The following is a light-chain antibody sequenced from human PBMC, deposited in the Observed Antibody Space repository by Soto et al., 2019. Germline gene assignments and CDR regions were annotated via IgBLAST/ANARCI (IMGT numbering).Light chain of an antibody. Sequence: HSVLTQPASVSGSPGQSITISCTGTSGDVGGFNYVSWYQQYPGKAPKLIIYEVSNRPSGVSNRFSGSKSGNTASLTISGLQAEDEADYYCNSYTSISTLVFGGGTKLTVL. CDR1: SGDVGGFNY. J-gene: IGLJ2*01. V-gene: IGLV2-14*01. CDR2: EVS. CDR3: NSYTSISTLV.